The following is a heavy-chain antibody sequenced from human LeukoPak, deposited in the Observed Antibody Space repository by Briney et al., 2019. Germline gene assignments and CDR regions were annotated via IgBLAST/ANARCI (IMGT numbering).Heavy chain of an antibody. V-gene: IGHV1-69*06. CDR3: ARWGDYDFWSGYADAFDI. CDR2: IIPIFGTA. CDR1: GGTFSSYA. Sequence: SVKVSCKASGGTFSSYAISWVRQAPGQGLEWMGGIIPIFGTANYAQKFQGRVTITADKSTSTAYMELSSLRSADTAVYYCARWGDYDFWSGYADAFDIWGQGTMVTVSS. J-gene: IGHJ3*02. D-gene: IGHD3-3*01.